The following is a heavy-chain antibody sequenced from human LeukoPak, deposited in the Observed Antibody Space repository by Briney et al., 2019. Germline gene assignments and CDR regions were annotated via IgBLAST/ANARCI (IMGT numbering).Heavy chain of an antibody. CDR2: INPSGGST. D-gene: IGHD3-22*01. J-gene: IGHJ6*02. V-gene: IGHV1-46*01. Sequence: ASVKVSCKASGYTFTGYYMHWVRQAPGQGLEWMGIINPSGGSTSYAQKFQGRVTMTRDTSTSTVYMELSSLRSEDTAVYYCARSSTYYYDSSHHHRGMDVWGQGTTVTVSS. CDR3: ARSSTYYYDSSHHHRGMDV. CDR1: GYTFTGYY.